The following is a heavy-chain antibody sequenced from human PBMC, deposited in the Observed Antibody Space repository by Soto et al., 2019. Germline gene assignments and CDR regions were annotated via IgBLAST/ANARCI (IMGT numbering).Heavy chain of an antibody. CDR1: GGSFSGYS. CDR2: INHSGST. J-gene: IGHJ2*01. Sequence: QVHLQQWGAGLLKPSETLSLTCAVYGGSFSGYSWSWIRQPPGKGLEWIGEINHSGSTNFNPSLKSRLTISVETSKNQFSLKLTSVTAADTAVYYCAAHLKTTVTTYWYFDLWGRGTLVTVSS. CDR3: AAHLKTTVTTYWYFDL. D-gene: IGHD4-17*01. V-gene: IGHV4-34*01.